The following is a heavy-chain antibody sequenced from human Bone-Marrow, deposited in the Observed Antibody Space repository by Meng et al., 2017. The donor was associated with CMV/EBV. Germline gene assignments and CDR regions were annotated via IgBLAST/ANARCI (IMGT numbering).Heavy chain of an antibody. J-gene: IGHJ1*01. CDR2: ISSNGKYM. V-gene: IGHV3-21*01. D-gene: IGHD2-2*02. CDR1: EFTFSSYS. CDR3: AGRYCSIPDCYMMYFQH. Sequence: GGSLRLSCAASEFTFSSYSMNWVRQAPGKGLEWVASISSNGKYMYYADSQKGRFTVSRDNAKNSLYLQMDNLRAEDTAVYYCAGRYCSIPDCYMMYFQHWGQGTLVTVSS.